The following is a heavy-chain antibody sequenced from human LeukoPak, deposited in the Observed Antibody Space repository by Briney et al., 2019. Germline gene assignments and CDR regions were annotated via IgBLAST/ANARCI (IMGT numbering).Heavy chain of an antibody. CDR3: ARDRGWDGYGYAFLDY. J-gene: IGHJ4*01. Sequence: GGSLRLSCAASGFTFSSYGMSWVRQAPGKGLEWIAYISSSGSTTKYADSVKGRFTMSRDNAKNAVYMEMNSLRVEDTAVYYCARDRGWDGYGYAFLDYWGHGTLVTVSS. CDR1: GFTFSSYG. D-gene: IGHD5-12*01. CDR2: ISSSGSTT. V-gene: IGHV3-48*04.